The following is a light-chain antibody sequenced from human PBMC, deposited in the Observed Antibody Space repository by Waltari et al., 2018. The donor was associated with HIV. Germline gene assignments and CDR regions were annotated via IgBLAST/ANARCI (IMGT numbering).Light chain of an antibody. CDR2: DNV. J-gene: IGLJ2*01. CDR3: GTWDASLSAVV. CDR1: TSNIGDLF. V-gene: IGLV1-51*01. Sequence: QSVLTQPPSVSAAPGQKVTIPCSGSTSNIGDLFVYWSQQLPGTAPKLLIYDNVKRPSGIPDRFSGSKSGTSATLGITGLQTGDEADYYCGTWDASLSAVVFGGGTKLTVL.